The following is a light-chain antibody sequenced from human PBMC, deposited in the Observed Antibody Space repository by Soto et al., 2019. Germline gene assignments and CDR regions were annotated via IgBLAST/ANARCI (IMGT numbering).Light chain of an antibody. V-gene: IGKV3-15*01. CDR1: QSVSSN. J-gene: IGKJ5*01. CDR2: SAS. Sequence: EIVMTQSPATLSVSTGERATLSCRASQSVSSNLAWYQQKPGQAPRLLIYSASTKATGIPARFSGSGSGTEFTLTINSLQSEDFAVYYCQQYNNWPPITFGRGTRLEIK. CDR3: QQYNNWPPIT.